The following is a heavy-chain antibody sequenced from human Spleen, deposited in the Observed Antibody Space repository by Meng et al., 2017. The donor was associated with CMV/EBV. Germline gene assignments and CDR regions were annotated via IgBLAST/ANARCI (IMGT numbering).Heavy chain of an antibody. V-gene: IGHV4-34*01. J-gene: IGHJ5*02. CDR1: SFSGYY. CDR3: ARGKTYYYDSSGSPGWFDP. CDR2: INHSGST. D-gene: IGHD3-22*01. Sequence: SFSGYYASWIRQPPGKGLEWIGEINHSGSTNYNPSLKSRVTISVDTSKNQFSLKLSSVTAADTAVYYCARGKTYYYDSSGSPGWFDPWGQGTLVTVSS.